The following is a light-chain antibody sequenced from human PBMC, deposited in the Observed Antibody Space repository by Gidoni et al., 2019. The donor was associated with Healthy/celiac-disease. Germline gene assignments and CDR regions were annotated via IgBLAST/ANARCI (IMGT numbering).Light chain of an antibody. J-gene: IGLJ3*02. Sequence: QSVLTQPPSLSGAPGQRGTISCTGSSSNIGAGYAVHWYQQLPGTAPKLLIYGNSNRPSGVPDRFSGSKSGTSASLAITGLQAEDEADYYCQSYDSSLSGWVFGGGTKLTVL. V-gene: IGLV1-40*01. CDR2: GNS. CDR1: SSNIGAGYA. CDR3: QSYDSSLSGWV.